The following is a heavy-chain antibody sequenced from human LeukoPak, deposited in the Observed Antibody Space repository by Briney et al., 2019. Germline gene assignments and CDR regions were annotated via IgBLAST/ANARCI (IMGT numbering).Heavy chain of an antibody. D-gene: IGHD1-26*01. Sequence: GGSLRLSCAASGFTFDDYGMSWVRQAPGKGLEWVSAISGSGGSTYYADSVKGRFTISRDNSKNTLYLQMNSLRAEDTAVYYCAKDLWELLPNDAFDIWGQGTMVTVSS. CDR3: AKDLWELLPNDAFDI. J-gene: IGHJ3*02. V-gene: IGHV3-23*01. CDR2: ISGSGGST. CDR1: GFTFDDYG.